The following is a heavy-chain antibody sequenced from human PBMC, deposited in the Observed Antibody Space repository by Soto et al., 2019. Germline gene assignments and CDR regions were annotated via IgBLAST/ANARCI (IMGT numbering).Heavy chain of an antibody. CDR3: AREYYGLLTGSYTDY. CDR2: ISGDGVTT. Sequence: EVQLVESGGDLVQRGGSLRLSCAASGFPVSSYWMHWVRHTPGKGLDWVARISGDGVTTYYADSVTGRFTVSRDNAKNTLSLQISGLRAEDTAVYYCAREYYGLLTGSYTDYWGQGTLVSVSS. CDR1: GFPVSSYW. J-gene: IGHJ4*02. V-gene: IGHV3-74*01. D-gene: IGHD3-9*01.